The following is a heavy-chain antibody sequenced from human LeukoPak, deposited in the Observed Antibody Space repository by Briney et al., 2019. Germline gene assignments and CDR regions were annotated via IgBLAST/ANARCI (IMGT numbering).Heavy chain of an antibody. Sequence: SETLSLTCAVYGGSFSGYYWSWIRQPPGKGLEWIGEINDSGSTNYNPSLKSRVTISVDTSKNQFSLKLSSVTAADTAVYYCARGRDIVVVPAAPLGYYYGMDVWGQGTTVTVSS. CDR1: GGSFSGYY. D-gene: IGHD2-2*01. V-gene: IGHV4-34*01. J-gene: IGHJ6*02. CDR2: INDSGST. CDR3: ARGRDIVVVPAAPLGYYYGMDV.